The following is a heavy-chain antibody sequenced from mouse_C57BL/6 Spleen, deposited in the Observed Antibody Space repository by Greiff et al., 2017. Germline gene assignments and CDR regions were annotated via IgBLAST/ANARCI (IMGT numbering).Heavy chain of an antibody. CDR1: GYAFSSSW. CDR2: IYPGDGDT. CDR3: ARDSSGYFDY. D-gene: IGHD3-2*02. V-gene: IGHV1-82*01. J-gene: IGHJ2*01. Sequence: QLQLQQSGPELMKPGASVKISCTASGYAFSSSWMNWVKQRPGKGLEWIGRIYPGDGDTNYNGKFKGKATLTADKSSSTAYMQLSSLTSEDSAVYFCARDSSGYFDYWGQGTTLTVSS.